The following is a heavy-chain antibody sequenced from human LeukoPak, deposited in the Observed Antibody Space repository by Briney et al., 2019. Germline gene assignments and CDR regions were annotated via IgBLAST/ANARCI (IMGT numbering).Heavy chain of an antibody. D-gene: IGHD3-3*01. CDR1: GFTFSSYS. J-gene: IGHJ4*02. CDR3: ARGRGHTYYDFWSGPDY. Sequence: GGSLRLSCAASGFTFSSYSMNWVRQAPGKGLEWVSYFSTSSSHIYYADSVKGRFTISRDNAKNSLYLQMNSLRAEDTAVYYCARGRGHTYYDFWSGPDYWGQGTLVTVSS. V-gene: IGHV3-21*01. CDR2: FSTSSSHI.